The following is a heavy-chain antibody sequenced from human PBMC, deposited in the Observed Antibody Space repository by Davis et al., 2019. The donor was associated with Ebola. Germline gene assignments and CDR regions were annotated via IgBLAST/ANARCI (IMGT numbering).Heavy chain of an antibody. J-gene: IGHJ4*02. Sequence: GESLKISCKGSGYSFTSYWIGWVRQMPGKGLEWMGIIYPGDSDTRYSPSFQGHVTISADKSISTAYLQWSSLKASDTAMYYCARHGCSSTSRYGYSGYDFDYWGQGTLVTVSS. CDR1: GYSFTSYW. D-gene: IGHD2-2*01. V-gene: IGHV5-51*01. CDR2: IYPGDSDT. CDR3: ARHGCSSTSRYGYSGYDFDY.